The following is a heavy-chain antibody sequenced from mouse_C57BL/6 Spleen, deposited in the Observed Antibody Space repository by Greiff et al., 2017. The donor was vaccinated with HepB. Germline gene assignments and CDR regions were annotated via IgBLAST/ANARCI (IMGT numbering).Heavy chain of an antibody. J-gene: IGHJ2*01. D-gene: IGHD1-1*01. V-gene: IGHV6-3*01. CDR3: TGGLRGYFDY. CDR2: IRLKSDNYAT. Sequence: EVKVEESGGGLVQPGGSMKLSCVASGFTFSNYWMNWVRQSPEKGLEWVAQIRLKSDNYATHYAESVKGRFTISRDDSKSSVYLQMNNLRAEDTGIYYCTGGLRGYFDYWGQGTTLTVSS. CDR1: GFTFSNYW.